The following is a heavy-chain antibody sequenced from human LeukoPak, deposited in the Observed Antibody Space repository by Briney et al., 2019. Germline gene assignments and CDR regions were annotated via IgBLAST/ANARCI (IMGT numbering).Heavy chain of an antibody. J-gene: IGHJ6*02. CDR2: IIPIFGTA. V-gene: IGHV1-69*13. CDR3: ARAGIVVAGISEYYYGMDV. CDR1: GGTFSSYA. Sequence: SVKVSCKASGGTFSSYAISWVRQAPGQGLEWMGGIIPIFGTANYAQKFQGRVTITADESTSTAYMELSSLRSEDTAVYYCARAGIVVAGISEYYYGMDVWGQGTTVTVSS. D-gene: IGHD6-19*01.